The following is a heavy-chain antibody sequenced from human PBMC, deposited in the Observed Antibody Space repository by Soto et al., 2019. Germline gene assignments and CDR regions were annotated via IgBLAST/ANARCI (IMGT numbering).Heavy chain of an antibody. Sequence: ANLQESGPGLVKPSETLSLTCTVSGDSIRDGGYYWAWIRQRPGKGLEWMGYIYFTGKTNYNPSLENRLTMSVDMSRRQLYLRLTSVTAADTPVYFCAKDPSPQPIPAVTPGWFDPWGQGISVTVSS. V-gene: IGHV4-31*03. D-gene: IGHD4-4*01. CDR1: GDSIRDGGYY. J-gene: IGHJ5*02. CDR2: IYFTGKT. CDR3: AKDPSPQPIPAVTPGWFDP.